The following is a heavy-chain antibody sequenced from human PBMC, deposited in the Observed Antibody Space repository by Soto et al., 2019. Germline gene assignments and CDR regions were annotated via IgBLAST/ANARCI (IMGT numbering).Heavy chain of an antibody. V-gene: IGHV3-23*01. CDR1: GLTFRSYW. Sequence: LRLSCAASGLTFRSYWMHWVRQAPGKGLEWVSVISGSAGATYYADSVKGRFTISRDNSKTTLYLQMNSLRAEDTAVYYCARQDYSTTWYLNYWGQGTLVTVSS. CDR2: ISGSAGAT. J-gene: IGHJ4*02. D-gene: IGHD6-13*01. CDR3: ARQDYSTTWYLNY.